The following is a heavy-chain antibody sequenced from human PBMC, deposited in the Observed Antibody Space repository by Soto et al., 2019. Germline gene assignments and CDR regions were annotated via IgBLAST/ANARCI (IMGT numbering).Heavy chain of an antibody. D-gene: IGHD6-6*01. CDR2: IYDSGST. V-gene: IGHV4-30-4*01. J-gene: IGHJ4*02. Sequence: SETLSLTCTVSGGSISGGVYYWSWIRQPPGKGLEWIGYIYDSGSTYYNPSLKSRVIISVDTSKNLFSLKLSSVTAADTAVYYCARGKFRGAARYPFDYWGQGSLVTVSS. CDR3: ARGKFRGAARYPFDY. CDR1: GGSISGGVYY.